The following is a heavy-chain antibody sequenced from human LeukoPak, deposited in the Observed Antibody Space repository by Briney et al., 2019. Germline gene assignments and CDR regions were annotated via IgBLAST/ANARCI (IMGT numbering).Heavy chain of an antibody. V-gene: IGHV1-69*05. Sequence: ASVKVSCKASGGTFSNYAISWVRQAPGQGLEWMGGIIPIFGTANYAQKFQGRVTMTTDTSTSTAYMELRSLRSDDTAVYYCATLASGSSRQGDAFDIWGQGTMVTVSS. CDR3: ATLASGSSRQGDAFDI. D-gene: IGHD1-26*01. J-gene: IGHJ3*02. CDR1: GGTFSNYA. CDR2: IIPIFGTA.